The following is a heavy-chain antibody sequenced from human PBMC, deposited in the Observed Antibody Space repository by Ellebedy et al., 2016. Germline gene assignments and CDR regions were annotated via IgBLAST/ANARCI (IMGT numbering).Heavy chain of an antibody. CDR2: MKSKGSGGTT. J-gene: IGHJ6*02. D-gene: IGHD1-26*01. CDR1: GFTFSSYS. V-gene: IGHV3-15*01. CDR3: AWETKVYYGLDV. Sequence: GESLKISXAASGFTFSSYSMNWVRQAPGQGLEWIGRMKSKGSGGTTNYAASVKGRFTISRDDSKNLLFLQMDSLKIEDTGVYFCAWETKVYYGLDVWGQGTTVTVSS.